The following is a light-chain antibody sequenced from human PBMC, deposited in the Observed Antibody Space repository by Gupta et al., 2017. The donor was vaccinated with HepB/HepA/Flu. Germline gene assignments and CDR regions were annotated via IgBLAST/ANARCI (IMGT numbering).Light chain of an antibody. CDR2: DAS. V-gene: IGKV3-11*01. CDR1: QSVTSY. CDR3: QQRSNRPPWT. Sequence: EIVLRQSPATLSLSPGERATFSCRASQSVTSYVAWYQQKPGQAPRLIIYDASNRATGIPARFRGSGSGTDCTLTISSLDTEDFAVYYWQQRSNRPPWTFGQGTTVEI. J-gene: IGKJ1*01.